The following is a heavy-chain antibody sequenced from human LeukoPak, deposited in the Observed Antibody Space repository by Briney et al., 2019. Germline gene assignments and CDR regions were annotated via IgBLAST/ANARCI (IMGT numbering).Heavy chain of an antibody. V-gene: IGHV3-30*18. Sequence: PGRSLRLSCAASGFTFSSYGMHWVRQAPGKGLEWVAVISYDGSEKYYADSVKGRFTISRDNSKNTLYLQMNSLRADDAALFYCAKDRGSTSWYRSYTDYWGQGTLVTVSS. CDR3: AKDRGSTSWYRSYTDY. D-gene: IGHD6-13*01. CDR1: GFTFSSYG. J-gene: IGHJ4*02. CDR2: ISYDGSEK.